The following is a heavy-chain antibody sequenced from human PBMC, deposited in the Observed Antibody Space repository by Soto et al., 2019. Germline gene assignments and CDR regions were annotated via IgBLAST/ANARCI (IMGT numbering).Heavy chain of an antibody. CDR2: IYYSGST. CDR1: GGSVCSGSYY. CDR3: ARFPYYDFWSGYYSLNWFDP. V-gene: IGHV4-61*01. Sequence: SETLSLTCTVSGGSVCSGSYYWSWIRQPPGKGLEWIGYIYYSGSTNYNPSLKSRVTISVDTSKNQFSLKLSSVTAADTAVYYCARFPYYDFWSGYYSLNWFDPWGQGTLVTVSS. J-gene: IGHJ5*02. D-gene: IGHD3-3*01.